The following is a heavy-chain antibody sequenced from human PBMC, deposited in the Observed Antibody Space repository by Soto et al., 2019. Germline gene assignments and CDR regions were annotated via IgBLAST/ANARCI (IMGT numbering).Heavy chain of an antibody. Sequence: TLSLTCAVSGGSISSSNWWSWVRQPPGKGLEWIGEIYHSGSTNYNPSPKSRVTISVDKSKNQFSLKLSSVTAADTAVYYCARLARGGSSGWYDSFDYWGQGTLVTVSS. CDR3: ARLARGGSSGWYDSFDY. D-gene: IGHD6-19*01. CDR1: GGSISSSNW. CDR2: IYHSGST. V-gene: IGHV4-4*02. J-gene: IGHJ4*02.